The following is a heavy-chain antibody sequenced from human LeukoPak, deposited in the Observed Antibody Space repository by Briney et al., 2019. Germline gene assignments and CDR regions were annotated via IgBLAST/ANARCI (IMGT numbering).Heavy chain of an antibody. CDR2: INSDGSST. CDR1: GFPFSIYW. Sequence: QPGGSLILSCAAAGFPFSIYWMHWVRQAPGKGLVWVSRINSDGSSTSYADSVKGRFTISRDNAKNTLYLQMNSLRAEDTAVYYCARSGYYYDSSGYYSDYWGQGTLVTVSS. CDR3: ARSGYYYDSSGYYSDY. J-gene: IGHJ4*02. D-gene: IGHD3-22*01. V-gene: IGHV3-74*01.